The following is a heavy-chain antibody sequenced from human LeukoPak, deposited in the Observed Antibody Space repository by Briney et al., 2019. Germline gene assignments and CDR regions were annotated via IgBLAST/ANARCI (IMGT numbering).Heavy chain of an antibody. J-gene: IGHJ4*02. CDR3: AKPLLDTAMATGFDY. D-gene: IGHD5-18*01. CDR2: ISGSGGST. CDR1: GFTFSSYA. V-gene: IGHV3-23*01. Sequence: PGGSLRLSCAASGFTFSSYAMSWVRQAPGKGLEWVSGISGSGGSTYYAHSVKGRFTISRDNSKNTLYLQMNSLRAEDTAVYYCAKPLLDTAMATGFDYWGQGTLVTVSS.